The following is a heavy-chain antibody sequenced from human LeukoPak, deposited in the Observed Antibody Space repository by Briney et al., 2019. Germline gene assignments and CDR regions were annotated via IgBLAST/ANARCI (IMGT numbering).Heavy chain of an antibody. D-gene: IGHD2-15*01. CDR2: MNPNSGNT. CDR3: SRGYCRDGSCYSQFEF. CDR1: GYTFTSYD. J-gene: IGHJ4*02. Sequence: ASVKVSCKASGYTFTSYDINWVRQATGQGLEWMGWMNPNSGNTGYAQKIQGRVTMTRNTSISTAYMEVSSLRSEDTAVYYCSRGYCRDGSCYSQFEFWGQGTLVTVSS. V-gene: IGHV1-8*01.